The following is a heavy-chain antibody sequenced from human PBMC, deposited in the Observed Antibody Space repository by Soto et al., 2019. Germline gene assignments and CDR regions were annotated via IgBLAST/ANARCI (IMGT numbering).Heavy chain of an antibody. CDR2: IYTSGST. CDR1: GGRISSYY. V-gene: IGHV4-4*07. J-gene: IGHJ5*02. Sequence: PSETLSLTCTVSGGRISSYYWSWIRQPAGKGLEWIGRIYTSGSTNYNPSLKSRVTMSVDTSKNQFSLKLSSVTAADTAVYYCARDTAKDFWSGYSPYNWFDPWGQGTLVTVSS. CDR3: ARDTAKDFWSGYSPYNWFDP. D-gene: IGHD3-3*01.